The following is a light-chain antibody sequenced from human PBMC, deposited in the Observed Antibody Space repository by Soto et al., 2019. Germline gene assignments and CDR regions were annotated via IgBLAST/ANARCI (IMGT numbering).Light chain of an antibody. CDR2: GAS. J-gene: IGKJ5*01. CDR3: QQYGSSPIT. CDR1: QSVSSN. Sequence: EIGMAQSPATLSGSPGERATLSCRASQSVSSNLAWYQQKPGQAPRLLIYGASSRATGIPDRFSGSGSGTDFTLTISRLEPEDVAVYYCQQYGSSPITFGQGTRLEIK. V-gene: IGKV3-20*01.